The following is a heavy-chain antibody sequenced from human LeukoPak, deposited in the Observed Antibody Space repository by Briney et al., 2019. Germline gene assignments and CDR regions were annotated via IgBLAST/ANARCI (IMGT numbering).Heavy chain of an antibody. D-gene: IGHD4-23*01. CDR1: GGSISSYY. Sequence: SETLSLTCTVSGGSISSYYWSWIRQPPGKGLEWIGYIYYSGSTNYNPSLKSRVTISVDTSKNQFSLKLSSVTAADTAVYYCARVVYGGNFGYWGQGTLVTVSS. CDR2: IYYSGST. V-gene: IGHV4-59*01. CDR3: ARVVYGGNFGY. J-gene: IGHJ4*02.